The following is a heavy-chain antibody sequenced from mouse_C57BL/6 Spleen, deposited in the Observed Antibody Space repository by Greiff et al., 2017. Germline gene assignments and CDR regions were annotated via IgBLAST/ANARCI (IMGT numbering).Heavy chain of an antibody. D-gene: IGHD1-1*01. CDR2: ISSGGSYT. CDR1: GFTFSSYG. Sequence: EVKLVESGGDLVKPGGSLKLSCAASGFTFSSYGMSWVRQTPDKRLEWVATISSGGSYTYYPDSVKGRFTISRDNAKNTLYLQTSSLKSEDTAMYYCARHDEDDYYGSSYYYFDYWGQGTTLTVSS. V-gene: IGHV5-6*02. J-gene: IGHJ2*01. CDR3: ARHDEDDYYGSSYYYFDY.